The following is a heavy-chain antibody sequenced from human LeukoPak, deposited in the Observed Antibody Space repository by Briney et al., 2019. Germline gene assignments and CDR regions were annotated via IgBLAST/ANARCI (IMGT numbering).Heavy chain of an antibody. CDR3: ARGPLY. CDR1: GYSISSGYY. V-gene: IGHV4-38-2*01. CDR2: IYHSGST. Sequence: SETLSLTCAVSGYSISSGYYWGWIRQPPGKGLEWIGSIYHSGSTYYNPSLKSRVTISVDTSKNQFSLKLSSVTAADTAVYYCARGPLYWGQGTPVTVSS. J-gene: IGHJ4*02.